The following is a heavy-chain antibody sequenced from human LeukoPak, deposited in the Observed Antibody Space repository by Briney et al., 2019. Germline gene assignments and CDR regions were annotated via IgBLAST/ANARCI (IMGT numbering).Heavy chain of an antibody. Sequence: ASVKVSCKASGYTFTSYGISWVRQAPGQRLEWMGWINAGNGNTRYSQKFQGGVTITRDTSASTAYKELSSLRSEDTAVYYCARSILVVPVASHYNYGVDVWGQGTTVTVSS. J-gene: IGHJ6*02. CDR3: ARSILVVPVASHYNYGVDV. CDR2: INAGNGNT. CDR1: GYTFTSYG. D-gene: IGHD2-2*01. V-gene: IGHV1-3*01.